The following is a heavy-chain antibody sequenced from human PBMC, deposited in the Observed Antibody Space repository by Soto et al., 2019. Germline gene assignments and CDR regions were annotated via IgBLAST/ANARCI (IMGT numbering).Heavy chain of an antibody. Sequence: QVQLQESGPGLVNPSGTLSLTCAVSGGSLSSSSWWSWVRQPPGKTLEWLGEIFYSGSTKYNPSLNRRVTISADQSKNDFSLRLSSVTAADTAVYYCVHHGGVPYYHDFWGQGMLVTVSS. CDR1: GGSLSSSSW. V-gene: IGHV4-4*02. CDR2: IFYSGST. D-gene: IGHD2-8*01. CDR3: VHHGGVPYYHDF. J-gene: IGHJ4*02.